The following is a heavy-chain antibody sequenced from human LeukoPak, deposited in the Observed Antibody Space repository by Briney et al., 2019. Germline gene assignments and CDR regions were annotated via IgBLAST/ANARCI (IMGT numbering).Heavy chain of an antibody. V-gene: IGHV1-3*01. CDR3: ARFLGGSYGMDV. J-gene: IGHJ6*02. CDR2: INAGNGNT. D-gene: IGHD1-26*01. CDR1: GYTFTSYS. Sequence: GASVKVSCTASGYTFTSYSMHWVRQAPGQRLEWMGWINAGNGNTKFSQKFQGRVTITRDTSASTAYMELSSLRSEDTAVYYCARFLGGSYGMDVWGQGTTVIVFS.